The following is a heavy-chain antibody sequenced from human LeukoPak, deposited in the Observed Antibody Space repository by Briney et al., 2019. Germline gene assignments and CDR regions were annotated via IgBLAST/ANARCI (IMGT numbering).Heavy chain of an antibody. J-gene: IGHJ6*03. CDR3: AGDRMDIELMVYEPYYYYYMDV. D-gene: IGHD2-8*01. V-gene: IGHV4-4*07. Sequence: SETLSLTCTVSGGSISSYYWSWIRQPAGKGLEWIGRIYTSGSTNYNPSLKSRVTMSVDTSKNQFSLKLSSVTAADTAVYYCAGDRMDIELMVYEPYYYYYMDVWGKGTTVTVSS. CDR2: IYTSGST. CDR1: GGSISSYY.